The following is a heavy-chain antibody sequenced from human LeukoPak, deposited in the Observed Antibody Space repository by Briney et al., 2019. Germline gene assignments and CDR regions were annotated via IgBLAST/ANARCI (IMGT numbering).Heavy chain of an antibody. V-gene: IGHV3-7*01. CDR2: INPDGNKK. Sequence: GGSLRLSCAVSGLTFSSSWMDWVRQAPGKGLEWVASINPDGNKKYSADSVKGRFTISRDNAENSLYLQMNSLRVEDTAFYYCARDLAYTRLDYWGQGMLVTVSS. D-gene: IGHD3-16*01. J-gene: IGHJ4*02. CDR3: ARDLAYTRLDY. CDR1: GLTFSSSW.